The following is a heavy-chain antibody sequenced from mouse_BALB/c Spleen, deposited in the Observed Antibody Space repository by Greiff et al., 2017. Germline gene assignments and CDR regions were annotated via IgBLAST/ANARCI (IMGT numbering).Heavy chain of an antibody. V-gene: IGHV1-64*01. CDR2: IHPNSGST. D-gene: IGHD2-5*01. Sequence: QVQLQQPGAELVKPGASVKLSCKASGYTFTSYWMHWVKQRPGQGLEWIGMIHPNSGSTNYNEKFKSKATLTVDKSSSTAYMQLSSLTSEDSAVYYCARSGYSNYVLGYWGQGTTLTVSS. CDR3: ARSGYSNYVLGY. J-gene: IGHJ2*01. CDR1: GYTFTSYW.